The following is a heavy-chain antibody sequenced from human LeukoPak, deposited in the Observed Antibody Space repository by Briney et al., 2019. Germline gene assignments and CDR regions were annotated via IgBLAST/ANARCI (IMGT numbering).Heavy chain of an antibody. D-gene: IGHD2-2*01. V-gene: IGHV1-18*04. J-gene: IGHJ3*02. CDR3: ARDLGRDCSSTSCPYDAFDI. Sequence: ASVKVSCTASGYTFTSYGISWVRQAPGQGLEWMGWISAYNGNTNYAQKLQGRVTMTTDTSTSTAYMELRSLRSDDTAVYYCARDLGRDCSSTSCPYDAFDIWGQGTMVTVSS. CDR1: GYTFTSYG. CDR2: ISAYNGNT.